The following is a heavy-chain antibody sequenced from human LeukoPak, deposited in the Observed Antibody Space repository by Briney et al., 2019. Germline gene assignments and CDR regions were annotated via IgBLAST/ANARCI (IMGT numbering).Heavy chain of an antibody. CDR2: ISGRGGST. CDR3: AKDALLWFGEPFFDY. V-gene: IGHV3-23*01. CDR1: GFTFSSYG. J-gene: IGHJ4*02. D-gene: IGHD3-10*01. Sequence: GGTLRLSCAASGFTFSSYGMTWVRQAPGKGLEWVSGISGRGGSTYYADSVKGRFTISRDSSKNTLYLQMNSLRAEDTAVYYCAKDALLWFGEPFFDYWGQGTLVTVSS.